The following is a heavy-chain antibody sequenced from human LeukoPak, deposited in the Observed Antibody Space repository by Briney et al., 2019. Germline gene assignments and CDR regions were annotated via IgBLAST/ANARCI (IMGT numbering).Heavy chain of an antibody. V-gene: IGHV3-7*01. J-gene: IGHJ4*02. D-gene: IGHD3-22*01. Sequence: PGGSLRLSCAASGFTFSSYWMSWVRQAPGKGLEWVANIKQDGSEKYYADSVKGRFTISRDNSKNTLYLQMNSLRAEDTAVYYCAKARGIYYDSTYYFDYWGQGTLVTVSS. CDR2: IKQDGSEK. CDR3: AKARGIYYDSTYYFDY. CDR1: GFTFSSYW.